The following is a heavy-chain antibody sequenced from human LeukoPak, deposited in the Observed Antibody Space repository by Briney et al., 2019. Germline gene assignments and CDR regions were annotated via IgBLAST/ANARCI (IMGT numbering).Heavy chain of an antibody. J-gene: IGHJ4*02. V-gene: IGHV3-21*01. CDR3: ARASGDIVETATMGSY. CDR2: ISSSSGSI. CDR1: GFTFSSYS. Sequence: GGSLRLSCAASGFTFSSYSMNSVRQAPGKGLEWVSSISSSSGSIYYADSVKGRFTISRDNAKNSLYLQMNSLRAEDTAVYYCARASGDIVETATMGSYWGQGTLVTVSS. D-gene: IGHD5-18*01.